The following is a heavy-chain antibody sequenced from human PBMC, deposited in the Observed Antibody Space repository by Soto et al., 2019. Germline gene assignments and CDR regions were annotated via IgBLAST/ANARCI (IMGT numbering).Heavy chain of an antibody. CDR1: GYTFTSYG. CDR2: ISAYNGNT. Sequence: QVQLEQSGAEVKKPGASVKVSCKASGYTFTSYGISWVRQAPGQGLEWMGWISAYNGNTNYAQKLQGRVTMTTDTSTSTAYMELRSLRSDDTAVYYCARYRLIMITFGGVIAYDYWGQGTLVTVSS. J-gene: IGHJ4*02. D-gene: IGHD3-16*02. CDR3: ARYRLIMITFGGVIAYDY. V-gene: IGHV1-18*01.